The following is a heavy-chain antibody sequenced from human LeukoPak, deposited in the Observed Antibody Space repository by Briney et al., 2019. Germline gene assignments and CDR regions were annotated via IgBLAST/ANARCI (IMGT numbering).Heavy chain of an antibody. V-gene: IGHV1-18*01. Sequence: ASVKVSCKASGYTFTSYGISWVRQAPGQGLEWMGWISAYNGNTNYAQKLQGRVTMTTDTSTSTAYMELRSLRSEDTAVYYCARERELNIVVVPAAMGIWFDPWGQGTLVTVSS. CDR3: ARERELNIVVVPAAMGIWFDP. D-gene: IGHD2-2*01. CDR1: GYTFTSYG. J-gene: IGHJ5*02. CDR2: ISAYNGNT.